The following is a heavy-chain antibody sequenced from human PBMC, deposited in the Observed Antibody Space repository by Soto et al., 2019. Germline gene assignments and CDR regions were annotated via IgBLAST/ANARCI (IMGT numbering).Heavy chain of an antibody. CDR3: ARHVDTAMVYYYYYYMDV. J-gene: IGHJ6*03. D-gene: IGHD5-18*01. Sequence: SETLSLTCTVSGGSISSYYWSWIRQPPGKGLEWIGYIYYSGSTNYNPSLKSRVTISVDTSKNQFSLKRSSVTAADTAVYYCARHVDTAMVYYYYYYMDVWGKGTTVTVAS. V-gene: IGHV4-59*08. CDR2: IYYSGST. CDR1: GGSISSYY.